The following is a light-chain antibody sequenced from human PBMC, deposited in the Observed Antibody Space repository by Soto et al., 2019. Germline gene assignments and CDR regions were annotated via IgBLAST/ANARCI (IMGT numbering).Light chain of an antibody. V-gene: IGLV2-14*01. CDR2: EVT. Sequence: QSALTQPGSVSGSPGQSITISCTGTSSDIGGYNYVSWYQQHPGKAPKLMIYEVTNRPSGVSTRFSGSKSGNTASLTISGLQAEDDADYYCCSFTSGNTAYVFGTGTKVTVL. CDR3: CSFTSGNTAYV. CDR1: SSDIGGYNY. J-gene: IGLJ1*01.